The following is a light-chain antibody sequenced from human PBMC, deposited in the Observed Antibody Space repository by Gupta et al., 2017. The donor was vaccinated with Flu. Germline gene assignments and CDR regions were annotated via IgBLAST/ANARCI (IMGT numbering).Light chain of an antibody. CDR3: SSYTNAKTVVV. Sequence: QSALTQPASVSGSPGQSIAISCTGTSSDIGGYDYVSWYQQHPGNAPKLMLFEVSRRPAGISDRFSGSRSGNTASLTISGLLAEDEAFYYCSSYTNAKTVVVFGGGTKVTVL. V-gene: IGLV2-14*01. CDR1: SSDIGGYDY. J-gene: IGLJ2*01. CDR2: EVS.